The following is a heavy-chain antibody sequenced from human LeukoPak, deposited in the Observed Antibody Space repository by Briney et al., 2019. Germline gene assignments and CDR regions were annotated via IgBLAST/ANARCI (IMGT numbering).Heavy chain of an antibody. V-gene: IGHV1-69*04. D-gene: IGHD6-13*01. CDR1: GYTFTNYG. CDR2: IIPILGIA. CDR3: ARGWYEGVSFDY. J-gene: IGHJ4*02. Sequence: SVKVSCKASGYTFTNYGITWVRQAPGQGLEWMGRIIPILGIANYAQKFQGRVTITADKSTSTAYMELSSLRSEDTAVYYCARGWYEGVSFDYWGQGTLVTVSS.